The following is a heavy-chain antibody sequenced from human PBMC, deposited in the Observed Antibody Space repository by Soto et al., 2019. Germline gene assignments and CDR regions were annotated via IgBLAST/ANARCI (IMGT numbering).Heavy chain of an antibody. J-gene: IGHJ6*02. D-gene: IGHD3-22*01. CDR1: GFTFSSYA. Sequence: QVQLVESGGGVVQPGRSLRLSCAASGFTFSSYAMHWVRQAPGKGLEWVAVISYDGSNKYYADSVKGRFTISRDNSKNTLYLQMNSLRAEDTAVYYCARGDYYDSSGYYYGMDVWGQGTTVTVSS. CDR2: ISYDGSNK. V-gene: IGHV3-30-3*01. CDR3: ARGDYYDSSGYYYGMDV.